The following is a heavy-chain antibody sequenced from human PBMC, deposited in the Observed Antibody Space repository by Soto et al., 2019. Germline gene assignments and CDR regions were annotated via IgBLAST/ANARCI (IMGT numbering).Heavy chain of an antibody. Sequence: VKVSCKASGYTFTGYYMHWVRQAPGQGLEWMGWINPNSGGTNYAQKFQGRVTMTRDTSISTAYMELSRLRSDDTAVYYCARVSRYYDSSGYSGWGQGTLVTVSS. D-gene: IGHD3-22*01. CDR1: GYTFTGYY. CDR2: INPNSGGT. CDR3: ARVSRYYDSSGYSG. V-gene: IGHV1-2*02. J-gene: IGHJ1*01.